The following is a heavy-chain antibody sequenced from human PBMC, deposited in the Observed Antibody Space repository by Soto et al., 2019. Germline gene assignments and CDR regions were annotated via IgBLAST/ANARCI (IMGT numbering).Heavy chain of an antibody. Sequence: GQLHESGPGLLKPSQTLSLTCTVSGGSITSDGFYWTWIRQRPGKGLEWIAYLYYTGSTCYNPSLKSRLTISLDNSANRFSLKMTSVTAADTAIYFCASGPFHIWGQGTMVVVSS. CDR1: GGSITSDGFY. J-gene: IGHJ3*02. V-gene: IGHV4-31*03. CDR3: ASGPFHI. CDR2: LYYTGST.